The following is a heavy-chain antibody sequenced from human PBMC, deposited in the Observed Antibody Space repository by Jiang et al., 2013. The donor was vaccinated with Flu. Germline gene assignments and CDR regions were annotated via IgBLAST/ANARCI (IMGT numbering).Heavy chain of an antibody. CDR3: ARDVRGCSGGSCFFDY. J-gene: IGHJ4*02. Sequence: GSGLVKPSGTLSLTCAVSGGSISSSNWWSWVRQPPGKGLEWIGEIYHSGSTNYNPSLKSRVTISVDKSKNQFSLKLSSVTAADTAVYYCARDVRGCSGGSCFFDYWGQGTLVTVSS. CDR1: GGSISSSNW. D-gene: IGHD2-15*01. CDR2: IYHSGST. V-gene: IGHV4-4*02.